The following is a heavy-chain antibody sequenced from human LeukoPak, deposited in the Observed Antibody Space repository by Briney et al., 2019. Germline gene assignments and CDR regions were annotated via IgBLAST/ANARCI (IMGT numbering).Heavy chain of an antibody. V-gene: IGHV4-61*02. CDR2: LYFSGTT. Sequence: SETLSLTCTVSGASISSDTYYWSWIRQPDGKGREWIGRLYFSGTTNYNPSLKSRVTISLDTSKNQFSLKLTSVSAADTAVYYCARQFDYWGQGTLVTVSS. J-gene: IGHJ4*02. CDR1: GASISSDTYY. CDR3: ARQFDY.